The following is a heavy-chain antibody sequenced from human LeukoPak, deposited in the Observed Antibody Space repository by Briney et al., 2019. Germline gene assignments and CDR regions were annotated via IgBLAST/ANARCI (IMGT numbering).Heavy chain of an antibody. J-gene: IGHJ4*02. CDR1: DGSISSSY. D-gene: IGHD7-27*01. V-gene: IGHV4-59*08. Sequence: SETLSLTCTVSDGSISSSYWSWIRQPPGKGLEWIGYIYYSGSTNYNPSLKSRVTISVDTSKNQFSLKLSSVTAADTAVYYCASLSTNWGLDYWGQGTLVTVSS. CDR3: ASLSTNWGLDY. CDR2: IYYSGST.